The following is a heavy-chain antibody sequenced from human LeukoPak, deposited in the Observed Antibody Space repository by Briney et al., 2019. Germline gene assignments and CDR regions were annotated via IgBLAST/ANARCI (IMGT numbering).Heavy chain of an antibody. CDR1: GFTFSSYT. CDR2: ISSSSSYI. CDR3: ARVVYRGENWFDP. V-gene: IGHV3-21*04. J-gene: IGHJ5*02. D-gene: IGHD3-10*01. Sequence: GGSLRLSCAASGFTFSSYTMNWVRQAPGKGLEWVSSISSSSSYIYYADSVKGRFTISRDNAKNSLYLQMNSLRAEDTAVYYCARVVYRGENWFDPWGQGTLVIVSS.